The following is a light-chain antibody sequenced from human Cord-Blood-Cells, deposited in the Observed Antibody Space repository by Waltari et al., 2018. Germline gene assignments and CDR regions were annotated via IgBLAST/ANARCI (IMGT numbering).Light chain of an antibody. J-gene: IGLJ3*02. CDR1: RRDVGGYNY. CDR3: SSYGGSNNWG. V-gene: IGLV2-8*01. Sequence: QSALPQPPSASGAPGQSVTISCTGTRRDVGGYNYVSWFQQHPGEAPNLMIYEVSKRPTGVPDRFPGSKSGNTASLTVSGLQAEDEADYYCSSYGGSNNWGFGGGTKLTVL. CDR2: EVS.